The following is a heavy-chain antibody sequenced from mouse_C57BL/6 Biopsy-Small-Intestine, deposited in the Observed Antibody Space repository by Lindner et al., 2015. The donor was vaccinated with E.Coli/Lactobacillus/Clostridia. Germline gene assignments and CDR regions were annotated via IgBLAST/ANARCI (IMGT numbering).Heavy chain of an antibody. CDR3: ARRENYFDS. Sequence: VQLQESGGGLVKPGGSLELSCAASGFTFSDYGMHWVRQAPEKGLEWVTYISSGSSTIYYADTVKGRFTISRDNAKNTLFLQMTSLRSEDTAMYYCARRENYFDSWGQGTTLTVSS. CDR1: GFTFSDYG. V-gene: IGHV5-17*01. J-gene: IGHJ2*01. CDR2: ISSGSSTI.